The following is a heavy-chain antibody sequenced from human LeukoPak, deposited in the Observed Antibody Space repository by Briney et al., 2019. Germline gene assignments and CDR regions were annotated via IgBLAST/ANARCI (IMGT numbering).Heavy chain of an antibody. Sequence: PGRCLRPSCPPSAFTVSSQGMECDRQAPGRGREWEGAIWYEGSKKTYTDSGKGRFSISRDISKNTLYLQMTSLRAEDTAVYYCARVCGGIAAAGPVDIWGQGTMVTVSS. V-gene: IGHV3-33*01. J-gene: IGHJ3*02. CDR2: IWYEGSKK. CDR3: ARVCGGIAAAGPVDI. D-gene: IGHD6-13*01. CDR1: AFTVSSQG.